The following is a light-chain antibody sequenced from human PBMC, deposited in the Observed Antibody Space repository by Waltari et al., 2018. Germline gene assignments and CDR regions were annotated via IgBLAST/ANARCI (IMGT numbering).Light chain of an antibody. CDR3: CSFAGTYYV. CDR2: DVT. J-gene: IGLJ1*01. V-gene: IGLV2-11*01. CDR1: SSDVGSYNY. Sequence: QSALTQPRSVSGSPGQPVTISCTGTSSDVGSYNYVPWYQQYPGKAPKLMIYDVTKRPSGVPDRFSGSKSGNTASLTISGLQAEDEADYHCCSFAGTYYVFGTGTEVTVL.